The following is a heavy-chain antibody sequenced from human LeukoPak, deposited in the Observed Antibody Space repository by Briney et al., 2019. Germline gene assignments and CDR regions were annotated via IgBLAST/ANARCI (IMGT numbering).Heavy chain of an antibody. V-gene: IGHV3-48*03. CDR3: AKGWEKVVASVFVD. CDR1: GFTFSSYE. CDR2: ISSSGSTI. J-gene: IGHJ4*02. D-gene: IGHD1-26*01. Sequence: PGGSLRLSCAASGFTFSSYEMNWVRQAPGKGLEWVSYISSSGSTIYYADSVKGRFTISRDNSKNTLSLQMNSLRAEDTAVYYCAKGWEKVVASVFVDWGQGTLVTVSS.